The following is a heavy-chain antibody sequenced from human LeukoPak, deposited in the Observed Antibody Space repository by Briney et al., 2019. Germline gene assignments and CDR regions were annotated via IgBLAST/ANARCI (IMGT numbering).Heavy chain of an antibody. CDR3: ARDWPYGDYVSYDY. V-gene: IGHV1-18*01. J-gene: IGHJ4*02. Sequence: ASVNVSCKASGYTFTIYVITWVRQAPGQGLEWMGWISPYNGNTNYAQKLQDRVTMTTDTSTSASYMELRSLRSDDTAVYYCARDWPYGDYVSYDYWGQGTLVTVSS. CDR2: ISPYNGNT. CDR1: GYTFTIYV. D-gene: IGHD4-17*01.